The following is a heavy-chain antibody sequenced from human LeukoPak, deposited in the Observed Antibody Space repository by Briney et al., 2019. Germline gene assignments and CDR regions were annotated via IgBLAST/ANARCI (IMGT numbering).Heavy chain of an antibody. Sequence: GESLKISCKGSGYTFTNYWITWVRQMPGKGLEWMGSIDPSGSYTNYSPSFQGHVTISADKSVSTAYLQWSSLKASDTAMYYCAGFLFDGNSRCFDYWGQGTLVTVSS. D-gene: IGHD4-23*01. J-gene: IGHJ4*02. CDR1: GYTFTNYW. CDR2: IDPSGSYT. CDR3: AGFLFDGNSRCFDY. V-gene: IGHV5-10-1*01.